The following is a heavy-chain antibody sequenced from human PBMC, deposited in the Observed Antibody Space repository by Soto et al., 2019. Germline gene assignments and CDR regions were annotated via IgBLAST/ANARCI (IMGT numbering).Heavy chain of an antibody. Sequence: SETLSLTCTVSGGSISSSSYYWGWIRQPPGKGLEWIGSIYYSGSTYYNPSLKSRVTISVDTSKNQFSLKLSSVTAADTAVYYCARLRWEDFDLWGRGTLVT. V-gene: IGHV4-39*01. CDR2: IYYSGST. CDR1: GGSISSSSYY. D-gene: IGHD1-26*01. CDR3: ARLRWEDFDL. J-gene: IGHJ2*01.